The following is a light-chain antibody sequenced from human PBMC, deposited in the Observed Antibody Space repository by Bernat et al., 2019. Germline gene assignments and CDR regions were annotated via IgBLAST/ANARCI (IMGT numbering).Light chain of an antibody. CDR2: GAS. J-gene: IGKJ1*01. CDR1: QSVSSSY. Sequence: EFVLTQSPGTLSLSPGERATLSCRASQSVSSSYLAWYQQKPGQAPRLLIYGASIRATGIPDRFSGSGSGTDFTLAISRLEPEDFAVYYGQQYGSSPRTFGQRTKVEIK. V-gene: IGKV3-20*01. CDR3: QQYGSSPRT.